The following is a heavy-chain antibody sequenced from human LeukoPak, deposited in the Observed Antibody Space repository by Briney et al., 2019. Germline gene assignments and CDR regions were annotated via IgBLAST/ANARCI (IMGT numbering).Heavy chain of an antibody. V-gene: IGHV4-34*01. D-gene: IGHD2-2*01. CDR1: GGSFSGYY. Sequence: SETLSLTCAVYGGSFSGYYWSWIRQPPGKGLEWIGEINHSGSTNYNPSLKSRVTISVDTSKNQFSLKLSSVTAADTAVYYCARHLIVVVPAAQVGFDPWGQGTLVTVSS. J-gene: IGHJ5*02. CDR3: ARHLIVVVPAAQVGFDP. CDR2: INHSGST.